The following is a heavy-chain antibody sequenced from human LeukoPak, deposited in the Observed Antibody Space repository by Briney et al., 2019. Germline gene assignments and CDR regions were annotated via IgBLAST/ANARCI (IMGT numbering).Heavy chain of an antibody. CDR3: SCRPYNSSPVDY. CDR1: GGSISSGGYY. CDR2: IYYIGRT. J-gene: IGHJ4*02. Sequence: SETLSLTCTVSGGSISSGGYYWRWIPPHQGQGRECFGYIYYIGRTYYIPPLKRRVSMSVDTSKNQFSLKLSSVTAADTAVYYCSCRPYNSSPVDYGGQGTLVTVSS. D-gene: IGHD6-6*01. V-gene: IGHV4-30-4*08.